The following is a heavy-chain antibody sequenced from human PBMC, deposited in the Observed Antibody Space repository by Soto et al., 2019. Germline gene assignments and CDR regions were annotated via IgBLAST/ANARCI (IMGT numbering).Heavy chain of an antibody. J-gene: IGHJ6*02. Sequence: QVHLQESGPGLVKPSETLSLTCTVSGGSISSSYWSWIRQPPGMGLEWIGYIYYSGRTKYNPSLKRPGNISVAPSKNHFSLKLSSVAAADTAVYFCARQEGDIVAPYGMDVWGQGTTVTVSS. V-gene: IGHV4-59*08. D-gene: IGHD5-12*01. CDR1: GGSISSSY. CDR3: ARQEGDIVAPYGMDV. CDR2: IYYSGRT.